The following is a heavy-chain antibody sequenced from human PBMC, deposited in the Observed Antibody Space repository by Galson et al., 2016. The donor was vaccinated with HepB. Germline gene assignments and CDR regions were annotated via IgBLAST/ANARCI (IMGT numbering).Heavy chain of an antibody. V-gene: IGHV3-23*01. CDR2: ISGSGTSA. Sequence: SLRLSCAVSGFSFGAFAMNWVRQAPGKGLEWVSAISGSGTSAFYSGSVKGRFTVSRDNSRDTLFLQMNSLRVEDTAVYYCASQYTTNWASYLTSWGQGTLVTVSS. J-gene: IGHJ5*02. CDR3: ASQYTTNWASYLTS. CDR1: GFSFGAFA. D-gene: IGHD1-1*01.